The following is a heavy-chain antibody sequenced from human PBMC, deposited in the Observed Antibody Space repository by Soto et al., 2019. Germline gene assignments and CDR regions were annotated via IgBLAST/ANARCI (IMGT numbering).Heavy chain of an antibody. J-gene: IGHJ6*02. Sequence: PSETLSLTCTVYGVSVTTDGYYWSWIRQPPGKGLEWIAYVHYSGSTNYGPSLKSRVTTSLDMSKNQFSLKLSSVTAADTAIYYCERLTRLPQVATSYYHSMDVWGQGTTVTVSS. CDR1: GVSVTTDGYY. CDR2: VHYSGST. V-gene: IGHV4-61*08. CDR3: ERLTRLPQVATSYYHSMDV. D-gene: IGHD3-3*02.